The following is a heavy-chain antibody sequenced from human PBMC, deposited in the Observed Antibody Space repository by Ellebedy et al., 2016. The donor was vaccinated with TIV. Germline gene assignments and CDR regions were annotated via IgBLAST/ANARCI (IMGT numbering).Heavy chain of an antibody. CDR3: ARGLVFSYSSGCYL. D-gene: IGHD6-19*01. J-gene: IGHJ4*02. Sequence: GESLKISXAATGFTLSSYSMNWVRQAPGKGLEWVSYISSSSSTIYYADSVKGRFTISRDNSKNTLYLQMNSLRAEDTAVYYCARGLVFSYSSGCYLWGQGTLVTVSS. CDR2: ISSSSSTI. CDR1: GFTLSSYS. V-gene: IGHV3-48*01.